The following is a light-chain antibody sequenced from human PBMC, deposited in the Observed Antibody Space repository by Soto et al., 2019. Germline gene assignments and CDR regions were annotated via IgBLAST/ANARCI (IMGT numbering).Light chain of an antibody. CDR3: QQYGTSPRT. Sequence: EIVLTQSPGTLSLSPGEGATLSCRARQSVANNYVAWYQHKPGQAPRLLIYHASSRATGIPDNFSGTGSGTDFTLTISRLEPEDFVVYFCQQYGTSPRTFGQGTKLEIK. CDR2: HAS. J-gene: IGKJ2*01. CDR1: QSVANNY. V-gene: IGKV3-20*01.